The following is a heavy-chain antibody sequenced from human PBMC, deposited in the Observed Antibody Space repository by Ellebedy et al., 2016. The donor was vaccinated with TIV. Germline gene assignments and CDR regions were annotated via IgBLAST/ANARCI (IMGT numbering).Heavy chain of an antibody. CDR2: TYFRSKWYN. CDR1: GDSVSSNSAT. V-gene: IGHV6-1*01. J-gene: IGHJ3*01. Sequence: MPSETLSLTCAISGDSVSSNSATRNWIRQSPSRGLEWLGRTYFRSKWYNDYAESVKSRIIINADTSKNQFSLKLDSVTPEDTAVYYCARDFGAIVDWGQGTMVTVSS. D-gene: IGHD3-3*01. CDR3: ARDFGAIVD.